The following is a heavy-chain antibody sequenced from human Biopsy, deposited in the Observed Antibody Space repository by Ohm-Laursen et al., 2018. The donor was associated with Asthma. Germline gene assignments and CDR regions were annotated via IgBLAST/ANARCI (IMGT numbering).Heavy chain of an antibody. V-gene: IGHV1-24*01. CDR3: ARCQVGYSSGWSLLLKKIYYSGMDV. CDR1: GYSLTDLS. J-gene: IGHJ6*02. Sequence: ASVKVSCKVSGYSLTDLSMHWVRQAPGQGPEWMGGHDHEEGGTVNARRFQGRVTMTADESTSTAYMEVTSLRSEDTAIYYCARCQVGYSSGWSLLLKKIYYSGMDVWGQGTAVTVSS. CDR2: HDHEEGGT. D-gene: IGHD6-19*01.